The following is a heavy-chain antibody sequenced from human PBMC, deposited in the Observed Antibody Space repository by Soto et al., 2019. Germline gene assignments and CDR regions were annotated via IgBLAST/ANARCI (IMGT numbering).Heavy chain of an antibody. V-gene: IGHV1-69*02. CDR3: ASLPVADVALDI. Sequence: QVQLVQSGAEVKKPGSSVKVSCKASGGTFSSYIISWVRQAPGQGLEWMGRIIPILGIVKYAQKFQGRVTITADKSTSTSYMELSSLRSVDTAVYSCASLPVADVALDIWGQGTMVTVSS. CDR2: IIPILGIV. D-gene: IGHD6-19*01. CDR1: GGTFSSYI. J-gene: IGHJ3*02.